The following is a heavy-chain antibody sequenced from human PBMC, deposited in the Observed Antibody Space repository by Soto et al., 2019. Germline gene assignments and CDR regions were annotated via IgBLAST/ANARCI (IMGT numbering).Heavy chain of an antibody. V-gene: IGHV1-18*01. CDR3: AQSPYFREELAY. CDR1: GYTFTSYG. J-gene: IGHJ4*02. Sequence: ASVKVSCKASGYTFTSYGISWVRQAPGQGLEWMGWISAYNGNTNYAQKLQARVTITKDTSKNQVVLIMTNMDPVDTATYYCAQSPYFREELAYWGRGTLDTVSS. D-gene: IGHD1-26*01. CDR2: ISAYNGNT.